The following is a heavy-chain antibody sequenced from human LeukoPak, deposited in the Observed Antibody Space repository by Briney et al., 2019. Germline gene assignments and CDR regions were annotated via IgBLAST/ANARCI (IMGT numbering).Heavy chain of an antibody. CDR2: IYYTGTT. CDR1: GGSISSGSYY. D-gene: IGHD3-9*01. Sequence: PSETLSLTCTVSGGSISSGSYYWTWIRQIRGKGLEWIGYIYYTGTTNYNPLFESRATISVDTSKNQFSLKLTSVTAADTVVYFCARGEDFERYYLAYWGQGTLVTVSS. V-gene: IGHV4-61*01. CDR3: ARGEDFERYYLAY. J-gene: IGHJ4*02.